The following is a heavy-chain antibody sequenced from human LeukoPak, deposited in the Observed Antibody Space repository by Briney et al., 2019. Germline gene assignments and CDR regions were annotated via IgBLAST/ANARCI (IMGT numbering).Heavy chain of an antibody. V-gene: IGHV1-69*05. J-gene: IGHJ4*02. Sequence: SVKVSCKASGGTFSSYAISWMRQAPGQGLEWMGGIIPIFGTANYAQKFQGRVTITTDESTSTAYMELSSLRSEDTAVYYCARSTATTRLFDYWGQGTLVTVSS. D-gene: IGHD5-18*01. CDR1: GGTFSSYA. CDR2: IIPIFGTA. CDR3: ARSTATTRLFDY.